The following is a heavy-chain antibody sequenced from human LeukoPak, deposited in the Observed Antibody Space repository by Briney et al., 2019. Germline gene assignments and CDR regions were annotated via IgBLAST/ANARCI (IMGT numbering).Heavy chain of an antibody. J-gene: IGHJ3*01. Sequence: SETLSLTCTDSGGSLSRPEYCWVWIRQPPGKGLEWIGSVYYSGGTYHNPSPKTRVTLSVDPSKNQFSLKLNSVTAADTAVYYCARHTPLQTGGTEGLDVWGQGTMVTVSP. CDR1: GGSLSRPEYC. CDR2: VYYSGGT. D-gene: IGHD6-13*01. V-gene: IGHV4-39*01. CDR3: ARHTPLQTGGTEGLDV.